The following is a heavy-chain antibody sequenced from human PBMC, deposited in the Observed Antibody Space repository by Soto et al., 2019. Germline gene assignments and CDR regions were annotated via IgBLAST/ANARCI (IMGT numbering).Heavy chain of an antibody. CDR1: GGSISSGDYY. CDR3: ARAGYDSSGYYLSDYYGMDV. J-gene: IGHJ6*02. Sequence: SETLSLTCTGSGGSISSGDYYWSWIRQPPGKGLEWIGYIYYSGSTYYNPSLKGRVTMSVDTSKNQFSLKLSSETAADTAVYYCARAGYDSSGYYLSDYYGMDVWGQGTTVTVSS. CDR2: IYYSGST. V-gene: IGHV4-30-4*01. D-gene: IGHD3-22*01.